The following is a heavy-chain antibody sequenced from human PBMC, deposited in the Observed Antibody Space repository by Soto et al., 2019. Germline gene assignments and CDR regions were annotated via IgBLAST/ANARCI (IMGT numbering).Heavy chain of an antibody. CDR1: GFTFSTSA. CDR3: ARGGGSLNFDP. V-gene: IGHV3-21*01. CDR2: ITSSGSHT. Sequence: EVQLVESGGGLAKPGESLRLSCAASGFTFSTSAMNWVRQAPGKGLEWLSSITSSGSHTRYADSLKGRFIISRDNAKNSLFLQMNSLSPDDTGVYYCARGGGSLNFDPWGQGTLVTVSS. D-gene: IGHD2-15*01. J-gene: IGHJ5*02.